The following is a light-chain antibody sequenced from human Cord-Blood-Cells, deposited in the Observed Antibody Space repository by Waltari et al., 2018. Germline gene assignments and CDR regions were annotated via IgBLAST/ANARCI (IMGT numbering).Light chain of an antibody. J-gene: IGKJ1*01. CDR1: QSVSSSY. CDR2: DAS. Sequence: EIVFTQSPGTLSLSPGERATLSCRASQSVSSSYLAWYQQKPGLAPRLLIYDASSRATGIPDRFSGSGSGTDFTLTISRLEPEDFAVYYCQQYGSSPLTFGQGTKVEIK. V-gene: IGKV3D-20*01. CDR3: QQYGSSPLT.